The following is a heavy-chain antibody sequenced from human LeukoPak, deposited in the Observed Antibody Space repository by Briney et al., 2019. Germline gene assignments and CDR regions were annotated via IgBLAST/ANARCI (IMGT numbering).Heavy chain of an antibody. V-gene: IGHV4-61*01. CDR3: AKGGHSSGWYHDY. CDR1: GGSVSSDNYY. CDR2: ICYSGST. J-gene: IGHJ4*02. Sequence: SETLSLTCTVSGGSVSSDNYYWSWIRQPPGRGLEWIGYICYSGSTNYNPSLKSRVTISVDTSKNQFSLKLSSVTAADTAVYYCAKGGHSSGWYHDYWGQGTLVTVSS. D-gene: IGHD6-19*01.